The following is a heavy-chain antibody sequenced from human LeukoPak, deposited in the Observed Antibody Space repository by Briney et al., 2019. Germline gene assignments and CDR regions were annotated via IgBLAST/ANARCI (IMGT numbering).Heavy chain of an antibody. CDR2: IDYSGDTT. V-gene: IGHV3-66*01. CDR1: EFSVGSNY. CDR3: ARVNYYDSSGYYYYYYYMDV. D-gene: IGHD3-22*01. Sequence: GGSLRLSCAASEFSVGSNYMTWVRQAPGKGLEWVSSIDYSGDTTYYADSVKGRFTISRDNSKNTLYLQLNSLRAEDTAVYYCARVNYYDSSGYYYYYYYMDVWGKGTTVTISS. J-gene: IGHJ6*03.